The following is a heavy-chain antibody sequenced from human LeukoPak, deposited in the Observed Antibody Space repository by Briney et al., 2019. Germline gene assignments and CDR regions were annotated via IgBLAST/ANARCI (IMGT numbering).Heavy chain of an antibody. CDR3: ARDLESSSSLDY. CDR2: IHPNSGGT. CDR1: GYTFTGYF. Sequence: ASVKVSCKASGYTFTGYFMHWVRQAPGQGLEWMGWIHPNSGGTNYAQQFQGRVTMTRDTSISTAYMELSSLRSDGRAVYCCARDLESSSSLDYGGQGTRVTVS. J-gene: IGHJ4*02. D-gene: IGHD6-6*01. V-gene: IGHV1-2*02.